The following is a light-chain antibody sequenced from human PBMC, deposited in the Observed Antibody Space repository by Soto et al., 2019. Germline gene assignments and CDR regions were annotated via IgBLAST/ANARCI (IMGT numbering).Light chain of an antibody. CDR2: GAS. V-gene: IGKV3-15*01. Sequence: EIVMTQSPATLSVSPGERATLSCSASQSVGTSLAWFQQKPGQAPRLLIYGASTMATGVPARFSGGGSGTEFSLSISSLQSEDFAVYYWQQYNNWPPWTFGQGTKVEIK. CDR3: QQYNNWPPWT. J-gene: IGKJ1*01. CDR1: QSVGTS.